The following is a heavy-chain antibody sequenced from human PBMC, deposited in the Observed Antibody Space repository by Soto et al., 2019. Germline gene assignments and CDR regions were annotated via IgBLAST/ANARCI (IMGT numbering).Heavy chain of an antibody. Sequence: ASVKVSCKASGGTFSSYAISWVRQASGQGLEWMGGIIPIFGTANYAQKFQGRVTITADESTSTAYMELSSLRSEDTAVYYCARLYMAIFGVVTRYWFDPWGQGTLVTVSS. CDR3: ARLYMAIFGVVTRYWFDP. D-gene: IGHD3-3*01. V-gene: IGHV1-69*13. CDR1: GGTFSSYA. CDR2: IIPIFGTA. J-gene: IGHJ5*02.